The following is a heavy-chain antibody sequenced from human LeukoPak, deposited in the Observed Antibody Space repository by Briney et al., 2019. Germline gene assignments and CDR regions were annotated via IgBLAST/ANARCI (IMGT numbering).Heavy chain of an antibody. V-gene: IGHV3-23*01. J-gene: IGHJ5*02. CDR3: AKGGTAPRYNWFDP. CDR2: ISGSGGST. CDR1: GFTFSSYA. D-gene: IGHD2-21*02. Sequence: QTGVSLRLSCAASGFTFSSYAMSWVRQAPGKGLEWVSAISGSGGSTYYADSVTGRFTISRDNSKNTLYLQMNSLRAEDTAVYYCAKGGTAPRYNWFDPWGQGTLVTVSS.